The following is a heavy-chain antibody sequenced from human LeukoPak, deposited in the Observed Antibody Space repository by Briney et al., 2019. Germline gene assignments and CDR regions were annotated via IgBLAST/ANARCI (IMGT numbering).Heavy chain of an antibody. Sequence: GGSLRLSCAASGFTFSSCGMHWVRQVPGKGLEWVAVIWYDGSNKYYADSVKGRFTISRDNSKNTVYLQMNSLRAEDTAVYYCARERGYSYGAHCDYWGQGTLVTVSS. D-gene: IGHD5-18*01. CDR1: GFTFSSCG. CDR2: IWYDGSNK. CDR3: ARERGYSYGAHCDY. J-gene: IGHJ4*02. V-gene: IGHV3-33*01.